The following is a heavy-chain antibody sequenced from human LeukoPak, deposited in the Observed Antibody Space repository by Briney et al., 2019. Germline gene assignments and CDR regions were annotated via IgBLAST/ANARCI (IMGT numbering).Heavy chain of an antibody. Sequence: GASVKVSCKASGYTFTNYYMHWVRQAPGQGLEWMRIINPSGGSTSYAQKFQGRVTMTRDTSTSTVYMELSSLRSEDTAVYYCARGSRGVVPAATFDYWGQGTLVTVSS. CDR1: GYTFTNYY. CDR3: ARGSRGVVPAATFDY. V-gene: IGHV1-46*01. J-gene: IGHJ4*02. CDR2: INPSGGST. D-gene: IGHD2-2*01.